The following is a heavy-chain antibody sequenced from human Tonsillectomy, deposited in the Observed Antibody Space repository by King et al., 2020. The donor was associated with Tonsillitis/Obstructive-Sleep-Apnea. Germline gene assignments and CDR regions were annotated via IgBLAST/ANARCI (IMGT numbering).Heavy chain of an antibody. CDR1: GGSISSYY. V-gene: IGHV4-59*08. CDR3: ARHAERRFDF. J-gene: IGHJ4*02. CDR2: IYYSGST. D-gene: IGHD1-26*01. Sequence: QLQESGPGLVKPSETLSLTCTVSGGSISSYYWSWIRQPAGKGLEWIGYIYYSGSTNYNPSLQSRVTISVDTSKNQFSLRLSSVTAADTAVYYCARHAERRFDFWAQATLVTVSS.